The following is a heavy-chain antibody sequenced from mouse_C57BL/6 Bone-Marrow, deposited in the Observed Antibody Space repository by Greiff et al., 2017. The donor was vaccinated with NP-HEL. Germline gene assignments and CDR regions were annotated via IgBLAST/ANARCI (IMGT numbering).Heavy chain of an antibody. V-gene: IGHV1-15*01. CDR3: TGSLTGAEDY. J-gene: IGHJ2*01. Sequence: VQLQQSGAELVRPGASVTLSCKASGYTFTDYEMHWVKQTPVHGLEWIGAIDPETGGTAYNQKFKGKAILTADKSSSTAYMELRSLTSEDSAVYYCTGSLTGAEDYWGQGTTLTVSS. CDR1: GYTFTDYE. D-gene: IGHD4-1*01. CDR2: IDPETGGT.